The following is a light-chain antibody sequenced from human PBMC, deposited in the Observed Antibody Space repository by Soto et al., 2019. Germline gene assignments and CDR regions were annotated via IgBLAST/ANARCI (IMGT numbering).Light chain of an antibody. CDR3: ASWDDSLSGLYV. CDR2: RNN. CDR1: SSNIGSNY. V-gene: IGLV1-47*01. J-gene: IGLJ1*01. Sequence: QSALTQPPSASGTPGQRVTISCSGSSSNIGSNYVYWYQQVPGTAPKLLIDRNNQRPSGVPDRFSGSKSGTSASLAISGLRSEDEADYYCASWDDSLSGLYVFGTGTKLTVL.